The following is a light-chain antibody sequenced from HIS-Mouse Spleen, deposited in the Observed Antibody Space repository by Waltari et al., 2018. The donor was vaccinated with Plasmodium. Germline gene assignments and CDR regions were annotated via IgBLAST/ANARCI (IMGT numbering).Light chain of an antibody. CDR3: QQFNSYPLT. Sequence: AIQLTQSPSSLSASVGDRVTITCRSSQGISSALAWYQQKPGKATKLLIYDASSLESGVPARFSGSGSGTEFTLTISSLQPEDFATYYCQQFNSYPLTFGGGTKVEIK. J-gene: IGKJ4*01. CDR2: DAS. V-gene: IGKV1-13*02. CDR1: QGISSA.